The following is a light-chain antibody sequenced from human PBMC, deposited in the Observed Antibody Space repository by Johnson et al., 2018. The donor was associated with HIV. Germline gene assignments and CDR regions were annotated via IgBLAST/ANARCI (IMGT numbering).Light chain of an antibody. CDR1: SFNIGINF. V-gene: IGLV1-51*02. CDR3: GTWDSRLSVYV. J-gene: IGLJ1*01. Sequence: QSILTQPPSVSAAPGQRVTISCSGISFNIGINFVSWYQQVPGTAPKLLICESNKRPSGIPNRFSGSNSGTSATLGITGLLTGDEADYYCGTWDSRLSVYVFGTGTKVTVL. CDR2: ESN.